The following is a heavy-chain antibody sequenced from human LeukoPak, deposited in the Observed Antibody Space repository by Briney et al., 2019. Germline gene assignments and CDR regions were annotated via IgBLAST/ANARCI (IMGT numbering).Heavy chain of an antibody. CDR2: IKQDGSEK. CDR3: AKDRGQWLVKYFQY. V-gene: IGHV3-7*03. J-gene: IGHJ1*01. D-gene: IGHD6-19*01. CDR1: GFTFSSYW. Sequence: GGSLRLSCAASGFTFSSYWMSWVRQAPGKGLEWVANIKQDGSEKYYADSVKGRFTISRDNAKNSLYLQMSSLRAEDTALYYCAKDRGQWLVKYFQYWGPGTLVTVSS.